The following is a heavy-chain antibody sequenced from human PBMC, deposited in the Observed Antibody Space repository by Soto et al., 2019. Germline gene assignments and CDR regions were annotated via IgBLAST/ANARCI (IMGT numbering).Heavy chain of an antibody. CDR1: GYRFASYA. Sequence: GASVNLSCKASGYRFASYAISWMRQAPGQGLEWMGWISAYNGNTNYAQKLQGRVTMTTDTSTSTAYMELRSLRSDDTAVYYCARDPPTPDYWGQGTLVTVSS. CDR3: ARDPPTPDY. V-gene: IGHV1-18*01. J-gene: IGHJ4*02. CDR2: ISAYNGNT.